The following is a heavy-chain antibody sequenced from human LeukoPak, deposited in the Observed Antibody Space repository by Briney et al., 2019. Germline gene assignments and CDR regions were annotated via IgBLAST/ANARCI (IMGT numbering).Heavy chain of an antibody. J-gene: IGHJ4*02. CDR3: AREYYDYVWGSYRLTYFDY. Sequence: PSETLSLTCTVSGGSISSGDYYWSWIRQPPGKGLEWIGYIYYSGSTYYNPSLKSRVTISVDTSKNQFSLKLSSVTAADTAVYYCAREYYDYVWGSYRLTYFDYWGQGTLVTVSS. CDR1: GGSISSGDYY. V-gene: IGHV4-30-4*08. D-gene: IGHD3-16*02. CDR2: IYYSGST.